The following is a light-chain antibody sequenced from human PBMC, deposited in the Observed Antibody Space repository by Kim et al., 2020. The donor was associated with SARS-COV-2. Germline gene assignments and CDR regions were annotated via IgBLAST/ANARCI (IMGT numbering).Light chain of an antibody. J-gene: IGKJ1*01. CDR2: DAS. CDR1: QTISRF. Sequence: DIQMTQSPSSLSASVGDRVTITCRTSQTISRFLSWYQQKPGRAPNLLISDASSLQNGAPSRFSGSGSGTVFTLTIRGLQPEDFATYSCHQSQPSRWPFGQGPKV. V-gene: IGKV1-39*01. CDR3: HQSQPSRWP.